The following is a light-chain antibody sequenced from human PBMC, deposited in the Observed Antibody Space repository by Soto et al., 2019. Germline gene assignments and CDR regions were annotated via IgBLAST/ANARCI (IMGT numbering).Light chain of an antibody. CDR3: QKLNAYPPWT. V-gene: IGKV1-9*01. CDR1: QGIGSD. CDR2: GAS. Sequence: QLTQSPSSLSASVGDRVTITCRASQGIGSDLAWYQQKPGRAPKLLIFGASTLQSGVPSRFSSSGSGTDFTLTVSSLQPEDFATYFCQKLNAYPPWTFGQGTKVEIK. J-gene: IGKJ1*01.